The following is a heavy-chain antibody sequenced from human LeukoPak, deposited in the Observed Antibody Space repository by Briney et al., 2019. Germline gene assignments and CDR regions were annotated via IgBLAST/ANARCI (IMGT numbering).Heavy chain of an antibody. V-gene: IGHV4-34*01. J-gene: IGHJ5*02. D-gene: IGHD2-2*01. CDR1: GGSFSGYY. CDR3: ARARARGRYCSSTSCSNGYNWFDP. Sequence: SETLSLTCAVYGGSFSGYYWSWIRQPPGKGLEWIGEINHSGSTNYNPSLKSRVTISVDTSKNQFSLKLSSVTAADTAVYYCARARARGRYCSSTSCSNGYNWFDPWGQGTLVTVSS. CDR2: INHSGST.